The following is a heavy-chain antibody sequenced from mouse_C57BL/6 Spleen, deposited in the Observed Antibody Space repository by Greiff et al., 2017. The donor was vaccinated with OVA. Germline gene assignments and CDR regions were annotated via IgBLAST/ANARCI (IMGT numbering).Heavy chain of an antibody. D-gene: IGHD2-4*01. V-gene: IGHV1-82*01. CDR2: IYPGDGDT. CDR3: ARSYDYDEGFAY. Sequence: QVQLQQSGPELVKPGASVKISCKASGYAFSSSWMNWVKQRPGKGLEWIGRIYPGDGDTNYNGKFKGKATLTADKSSSTAYMQLSSLTSEDSAVYVCARSYDYDEGFAYWGQGTLVTGSA. CDR1: GYAFSSSW. J-gene: IGHJ3*01.